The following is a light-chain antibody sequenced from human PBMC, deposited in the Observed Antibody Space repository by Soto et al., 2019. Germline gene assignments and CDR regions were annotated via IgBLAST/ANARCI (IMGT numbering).Light chain of an antibody. V-gene: IGKV1-5*03. J-gene: IGKJ4*01. CDR2: KAS. Sequence: DIQMTQSPSTLSASVGDRVTITCRASQSISFWLAWYQQKPGKAPNLLIYKASSLQSGVPSRFSGSGSGTEFTLTISSLQPDDFEIYYCQHYLNYPLTVGGGTKVDIK. CDR1: QSISFW. CDR3: QHYLNYPLT.